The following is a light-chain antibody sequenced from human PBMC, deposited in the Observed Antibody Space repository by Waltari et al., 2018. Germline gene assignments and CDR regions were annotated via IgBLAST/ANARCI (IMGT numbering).Light chain of an antibody. J-gene: IGKJ3*01. Sequence: IQLNPSPLLLSAFVGDRVTITCRASQGISSYLAWYQQKAGRAPKLLIYGGSTLPNGVPSRFSGSGFGTDFTLTISSLQPEDFATYYCLQVNSYPFTFGPGTTVDIK. CDR1: QGISSY. CDR2: GGS. V-gene: IGKV1-9*01. CDR3: LQVNSYPFT.